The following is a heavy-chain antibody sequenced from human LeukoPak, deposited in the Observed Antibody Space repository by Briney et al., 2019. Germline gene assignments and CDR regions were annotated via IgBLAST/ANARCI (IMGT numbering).Heavy chain of an antibody. CDR1: GFAFSSYW. CDR3: ARESRDRLDP. J-gene: IGHJ5*02. CDR2: IKHDGSEK. V-gene: IGHV3-7*01. Sequence: GESLRLSCAASGFAFSSYWITWVRQAPGKGLEWVANIKHDGSEKYYMESVKGRFTISRDDAKNSAHLQMSALRVEDTAVYYCARESRDRLDPWGQGTLVTVSS. D-gene: IGHD1-14*01.